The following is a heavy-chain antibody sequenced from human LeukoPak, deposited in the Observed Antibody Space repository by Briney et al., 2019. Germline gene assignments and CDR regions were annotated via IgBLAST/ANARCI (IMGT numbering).Heavy chain of an antibody. CDR3: AREVCSSTSCYAPVQKDYYYMDV. Sequence: GGSLRLSCAASGFTFSSYWMSWVRQAPGKGLEWVANIKQDGSEKYYVDSVKGRFTISRDNAKNSLYLQMNSLRAEDTAVYYCAREVCSSTSCYAPVQKDYYYMDVWGKGTTVTVSS. J-gene: IGHJ6*03. CDR1: GFTFSSYW. V-gene: IGHV3-7*01. CDR2: IKQDGSEK. D-gene: IGHD2-2*01.